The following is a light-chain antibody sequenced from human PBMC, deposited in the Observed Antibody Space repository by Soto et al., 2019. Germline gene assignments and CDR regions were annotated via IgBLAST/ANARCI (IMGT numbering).Light chain of an antibody. CDR3: GSYASILI. CDR1: SSDFGSYNL. J-gene: IGLJ2*01. V-gene: IGLV2-23*01. CDR2: EGN. Sequence: QSARTQPASVSGSPGHASTISCTGTSSDFGSYNLVSWYHQHPGKAPKLMVYEGNKLHSGVSNRFSGSKSGHTASLPMSGLQAEDEADYYCGSYASILIFCCGPKLTVI.